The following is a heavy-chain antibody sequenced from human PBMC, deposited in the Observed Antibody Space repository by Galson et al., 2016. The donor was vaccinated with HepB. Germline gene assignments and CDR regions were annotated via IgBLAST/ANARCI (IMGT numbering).Heavy chain of an antibody. Sequence: SGAEVKKPGESLKISCKGSGYSFTNYWIGWVRQMPGKGLEWMGIIYPGDSDTSYSPSFQGHVTISHDTSIPTAYLQWSSLKASDTAMYYCARHPITMMIVGAFDFWGQGTLVTVSS. CDR1: GYSFTNYW. J-gene: IGHJ4*02. D-gene: IGHD3-22*01. V-gene: IGHV5-51*01. CDR3: ARHPITMMIVGAFDF. CDR2: IYPGDSDT.